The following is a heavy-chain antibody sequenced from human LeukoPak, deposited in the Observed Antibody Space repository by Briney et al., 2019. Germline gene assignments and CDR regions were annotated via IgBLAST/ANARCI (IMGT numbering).Heavy chain of an antibody. Sequence: GGSLGLSCAASGFTFSSYDMHWVRQATGKGLEWVSAIGTAGDTYYPGSVKGRFTISRENAKNSLYLQMNSLRAGDTAVYYCARGTTGWYFDLWGRGTLVTVSS. D-gene: IGHD4-11*01. J-gene: IGHJ2*01. CDR1: GFTFSSYD. CDR3: ARGTTGWYFDL. CDR2: IGTAGDT. V-gene: IGHV3-13*01.